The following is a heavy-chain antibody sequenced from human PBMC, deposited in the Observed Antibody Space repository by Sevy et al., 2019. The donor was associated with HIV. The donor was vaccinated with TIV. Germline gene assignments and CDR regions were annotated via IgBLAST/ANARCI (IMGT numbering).Heavy chain of an antibody. CDR3: AAGSYDSSLLCY. D-gene: IGHD3-22*01. Sequence: ASVKVSCKVSGYTLIELSMHWVRQAPGKGLEWMGGFDPEADETIYAQKFQVRVTMTEDTSTDTAYVELSILRSEDTAVYYCAAGSYDSSLLCYWGQGTLVSVSS. CDR1: GYTLIELS. CDR2: FDPEADET. J-gene: IGHJ4*02. V-gene: IGHV1-24*01.